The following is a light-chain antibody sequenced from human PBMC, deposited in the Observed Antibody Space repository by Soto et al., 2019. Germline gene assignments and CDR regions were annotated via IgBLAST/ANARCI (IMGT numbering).Light chain of an antibody. Sequence: DIVLTQSPATLSLSPAERATLSCRASQSIGHYLAWYKQKPGQSPRLLIYDASNRATDIPVRFSGSGSGTDFTLTITSLDPEDFAVYYCQHRSSWPWTFGQGTRVEVK. CDR1: QSIGHY. J-gene: IGKJ1*01. CDR2: DAS. V-gene: IGKV3-11*01. CDR3: QHRSSWPWT.